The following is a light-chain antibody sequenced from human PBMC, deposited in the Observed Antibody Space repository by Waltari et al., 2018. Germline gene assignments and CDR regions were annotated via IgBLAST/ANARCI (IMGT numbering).Light chain of an antibody. CDR3: QRYNSYPIT. V-gene: IGKV1-5*03. CDR1: QSICSW. Sequence: DILITQSPYTLSSSLGDRATLTCRASQSICSWFAWYQQKPGKAPKLLIYEATSLESGVPSRFSASGSGTEFTLTISSLQPDDFATYYCQRYNSYPITFGHGTKVDI. CDR2: EAT. J-gene: IGKJ3*01.